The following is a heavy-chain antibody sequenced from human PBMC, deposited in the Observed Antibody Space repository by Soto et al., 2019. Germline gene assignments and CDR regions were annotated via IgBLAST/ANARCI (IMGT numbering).Heavy chain of an antibody. V-gene: IGHV3-49*03. CDR3: TRSGGDTAMVTYYFDY. D-gene: IGHD5-18*01. CDR2: IRSKAYGGTT. Sequence: GGSLRLSCTASGFTFGDYAMSWFRQAPGKGLEWVGFIRSKAYGGTTEYAASVKGRFTISRDDSKSIAYLQMNSLKTEDTAVYYCTRSGGDTAMVTYYFDYWGQGTLVTVSS. CDR1: GFTFGDYA. J-gene: IGHJ4*02.